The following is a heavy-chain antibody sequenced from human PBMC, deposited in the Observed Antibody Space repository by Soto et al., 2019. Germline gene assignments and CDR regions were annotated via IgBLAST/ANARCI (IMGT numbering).Heavy chain of an antibody. J-gene: IGHJ1*01. CDR2: IKGKTEGGTI. Sequence: PGGSLRLSCAASGFTFSYAWMSWVRQAPGAGLEWVGLIKGKTEGGTIDYAAPVKARFTISRDASKNTLYLQMNSLKTEDTAVYYCTTDPHSTGTKYWGQGTRVTVSS. D-gene: IGHD1-1*01. CDR3: TTDPHSTGTKY. V-gene: IGHV3-15*01. CDR1: GFTFSYAW.